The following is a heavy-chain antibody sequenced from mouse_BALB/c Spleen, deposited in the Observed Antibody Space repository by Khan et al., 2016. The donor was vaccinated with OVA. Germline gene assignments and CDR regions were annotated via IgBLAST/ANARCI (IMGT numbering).Heavy chain of an antibody. J-gene: IGHJ3*01. CDR3: ANGNYGWFAY. V-gene: IGHV5-9-1*01. CDR1: GFTFSSFV. Sequence: EVELVESGGGLVEPGGSLKLSCAASGFTFSSFVMSWVRQTPEKRLEWVATISSAATYNYYPDSVKGRFTISRDNAKNNLYLQMNSLRSADTSIYYCANGNYGWFAYWGHVTLVTVST. CDR2: ISSAATYN. D-gene: IGHD2-1*01.